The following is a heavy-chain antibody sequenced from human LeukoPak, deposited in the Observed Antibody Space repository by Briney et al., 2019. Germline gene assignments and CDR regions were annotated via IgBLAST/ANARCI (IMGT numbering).Heavy chain of an antibody. Sequence: ASVKVSCKASGYTFTGYYMHWVRQAPGQGLEWMGWINPNSGGTNYAQKFQGRVTMTRDTSISTAYMELSRLRSDDTAVYYCARLRVVVAAKTFDYWGQGTLVTVSS. J-gene: IGHJ4*02. V-gene: IGHV1-2*02. CDR2: INPNSGGT. CDR3: ARLRVVVAAKTFDY. CDR1: GYTFTGYY. D-gene: IGHD2-15*01.